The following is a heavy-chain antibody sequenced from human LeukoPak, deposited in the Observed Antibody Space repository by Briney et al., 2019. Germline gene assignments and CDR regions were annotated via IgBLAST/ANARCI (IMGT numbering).Heavy chain of an antibody. J-gene: IGHJ6*03. CDR3: ARDFSLYSSTYMDV. CDR1: GYTFTSYY. Sequence: GASVKVSCKASGYTFTSYYMHWVRQAPGQGLEWMGIINPSGGSTSYAQKFQGRVTMTRDMSTSTVHMELSSLRSEDTAGYFFARDFSLYSSTYMDVWGKETTFTVS. V-gene: IGHV1-46*01. CDR2: INPSGGST. D-gene: IGHD6-13*01.